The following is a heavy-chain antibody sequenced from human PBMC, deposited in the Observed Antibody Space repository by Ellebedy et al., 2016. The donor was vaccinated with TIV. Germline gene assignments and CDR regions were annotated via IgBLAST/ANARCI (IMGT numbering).Heavy chain of an antibody. D-gene: IGHD3-22*01. CDR2: IYYSGST. CDR3: ARDRDSTGYYSP. J-gene: IGHJ5*02. V-gene: IGHV4-59*01. CDR1: GGSISSYY. Sequence: MPSETLSLTCTVSGGSISSYYWSWIRQPPGKGLEWIGHIYYSGSTNYNPSLKSRVTISVDTSKNQFSLKLSSVTAADTAVYYCARDRDSTGYYSPWGQGILVTVSS.